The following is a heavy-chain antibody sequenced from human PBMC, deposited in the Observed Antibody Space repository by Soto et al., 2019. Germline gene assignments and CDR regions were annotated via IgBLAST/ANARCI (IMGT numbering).Heavy chain of an antibody. CDR2: INGGNGDT. V-gene: IGHV1-3*01. Sequence: ASVKVSCKASGYTFTGYAIHWVRQAPGQRLEWMGWINGGNGDTKYSQKFQGRATITRDTSASTAYMELTSLGSEDTALYHCARGYCSSTSCQYYFDYWGQGTPVTVSS. D-gene: IGHD2-2*01. J-gene: IGHJ4*02. CDR1: GYTFTGYA. CDR3: ARGYCSSTSCQYYFDY.